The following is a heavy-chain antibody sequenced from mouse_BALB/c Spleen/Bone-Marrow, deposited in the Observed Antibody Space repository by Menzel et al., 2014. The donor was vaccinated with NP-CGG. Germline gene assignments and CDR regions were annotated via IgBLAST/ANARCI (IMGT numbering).Heavy chain of an antibody. CDR3: ARTLRWYFDV. V-gene: IGHV2-9*02. CDR1: GFSLTSYG. CDR2: IWAGGST. Sequence: VQVVESGPGLVAPSQSLSITCTVSGFSLTSYGVHWVRQPPGEGLEWLGVIWAGGSTNYNSALMSRLNISKDNSKSQVFLKMNSLQTGDTAMYYCARTLRWYFDVWGAGTAVTVSS. J-gene: IGHJ1*01.